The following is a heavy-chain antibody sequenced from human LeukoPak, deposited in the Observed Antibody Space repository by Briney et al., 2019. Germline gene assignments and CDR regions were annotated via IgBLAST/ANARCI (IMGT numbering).Heavy chain of an antibody. CDR3: ASHVWDYYYYGMDV. D-gene: IGHD7-27*01. J-gene: IGHJ6*02. V-gene: IGHV1-2*02. Sequence: ASVTVSCKASGYTFTGYYMHWVRQAPGQGLEWMGWINPNSGGTNYAQKFQGRVTMTRDTSISTAYMELSRLRSDDTAVYYCASHVWDYYYYGMDVWGQGTTVSDCS. CDR1: GYTFTGYY. CDR2: INPNSGGT.